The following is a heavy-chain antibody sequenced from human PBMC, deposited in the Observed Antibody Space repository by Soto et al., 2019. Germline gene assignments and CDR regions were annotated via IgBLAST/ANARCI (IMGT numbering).Heavy chain of an antibody. CDR2: ISGSGGST. D-gene: IGHD4-17*01. J-gene: IGHJ6*02. V-gene: IGHV3-23*01. Sequence: EVQLLESGGGLVQPGGSLRLSCAASGFTFSSYAMSWVRQAPGKGLEWVSAISGSGGSTYYADYVKGRFTISRDNSKNTLYLQMNSLRAEDTAVYYCANNGDYYYYGMDVWGQGTTVTVSS. CDR3: ANNGDYYYYGMDV. CDR1: GFTFSSYA.